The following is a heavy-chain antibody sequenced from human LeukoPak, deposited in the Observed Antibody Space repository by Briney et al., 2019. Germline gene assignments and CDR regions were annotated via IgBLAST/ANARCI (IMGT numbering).Heavy chain of an antibody. J-gene: IGHJ4*02. Sequence: SETLSLTCTVSGGSISSSSYYWGWLRQPPGKGLEWIGSIYYSGSTYYNPSLKSRVTISVDTSKNQFSLKLSSVTAADTAVYYCARDAKGYEWELLSYFDYWGQGTLVTVSS. V-gene: IGHV4-39*07. D-gene: IGHD1-26*01. CDR1: GGSISSSSYY. CDR3: ARDAKGYEWELLSYFDY. CDR2: IYYSGST.